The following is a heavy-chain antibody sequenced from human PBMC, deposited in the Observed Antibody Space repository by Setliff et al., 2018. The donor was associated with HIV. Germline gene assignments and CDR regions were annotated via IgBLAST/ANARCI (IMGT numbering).Heavy chain of an antibody. Sequence: ASVKVSCKSSGYTFTNYGISWVRQAPGQGLEWVGWISAYNGNTNYAQKLQGRVTMTTDTSTSTAYMELRSLRSDDTAVYYCARDYCSSTTCEDYFDYWGQGTLVTVSS. D-gene: IGHD2-2*01. CDR2: ISAYNGNT. V-gene: IGHV1-18*01. J-gene: IGHJ4*02. CDR1: GYTFTNYG. CDR3: ARDYCSSTTCEDYFDY.